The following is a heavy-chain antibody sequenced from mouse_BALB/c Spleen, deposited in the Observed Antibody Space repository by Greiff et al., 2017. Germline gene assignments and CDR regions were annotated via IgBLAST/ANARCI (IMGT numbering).Heavy chain of an antibody. D-gene: IGHD2-14*01. CDR2: INPSSGYT. J-gene: IGHJ2*01. CDR3: ARWRYDEGAYYFDY. CDR1: GYTFTSYT. V-gene: IGHV1-4*01. Sequence: QVQLKHSGAELARPGASVKMSCKASGYTFTSYTMHWVKQRPGQGLEWIGYINPSSGYTNYNQKFKDKATLTADKSSSTAYMQLSSLTSEDSAVYYCARWRYDEGAYYFDYWGQGTTLTVSS.